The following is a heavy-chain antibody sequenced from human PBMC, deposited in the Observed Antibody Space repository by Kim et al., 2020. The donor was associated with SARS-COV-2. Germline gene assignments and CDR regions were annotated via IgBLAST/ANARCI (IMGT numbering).Heavy chain of an antibody. Sequence: GGSLRLSCAASGFTFSSYAMHWVRQAPGKGLEWVAVISYDGSNKYYADSVKGRFTISRDNSKNTLYLQMNSLRAEDTAVYYCASGYYGSGNYWGQGTLVTVSS. CDR3: ASGYYGSGNY. J-gene: IGHJ4*02. CDR2: ISYDGSNK. CDR1: GFTFSSYA. D-gene: IGHD3-10*01. V-gene: IGHV3-30-3*01.